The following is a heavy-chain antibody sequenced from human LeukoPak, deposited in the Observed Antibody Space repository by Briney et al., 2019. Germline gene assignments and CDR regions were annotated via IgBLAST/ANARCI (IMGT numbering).Heavy chain of an antibody. Sequence: GGSLRLSCAASGLTFSSYSMNWVRQAPGNGLEWVPSISSSSSYIYYADSVKGRFTISRDNAKNSLYLQMNSLRAEDTAVYYCARDPYGSGSYYNGYWGQGTLVTVSS. CDR2: ISSSSSYI. CDR1: GLTFSSYS. J-gene: IGHJ4*02. D-gene: IGHD3-10*01. V-gene: IGHV3-21*01. CDR3: ARDPYGSGSYYNGY.